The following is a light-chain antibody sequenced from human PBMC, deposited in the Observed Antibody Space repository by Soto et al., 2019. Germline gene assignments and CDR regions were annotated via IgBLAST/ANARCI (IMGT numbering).Light chain of an antibody. CDR1: SSNIGSNT. Sequence: QPVLTQPPSASGTPGQRVTISCSGSSSNIGSNTVNWYQQLPGTAPKLLIYSNNQRPSGVPDRFSGSKSGTSASLAISGLHSEDEADSYCAAWDDSLNGPVFGGGTKLTVL. V-gene: IGLV1-44*01. CDR3: AAWDDSLNGPV. CDR2: SNN. J-gene: IGLJ2*01.